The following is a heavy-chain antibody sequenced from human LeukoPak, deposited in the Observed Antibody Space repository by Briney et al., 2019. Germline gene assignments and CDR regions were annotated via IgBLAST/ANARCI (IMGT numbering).Heavy chain of an antibody. CDR3: ARSASYYDSSGYYFDY. CDR1: GFTFSTYW. CDR2: IKHVGSEK. Sequence: GGSLRLSCAASGFTFSTYWMSWVRQAPGKGLEWVANIKHVGSEKYYVDSVKGRFTISRDNARNSLYLQMNSLRAEDTAVYYCARSASYYDSSGYYFDYWGQGALVTVSS. V-gene: IGHV3-7*01. D-gene: IGHD3-22*01. J-gene: IGHJ4*02.